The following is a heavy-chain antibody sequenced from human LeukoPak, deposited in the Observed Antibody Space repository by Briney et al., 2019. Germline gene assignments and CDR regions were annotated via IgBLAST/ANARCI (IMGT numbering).Heavy chain of an antibody. V-gene: IGHV3-23*01. CDR3: AKMGAKTVSGGLFDY. Sequence: GGSLRLSCAASGFTFSSYAMSWVRQAPGKGLEWVSAISGSGGSTYYADSVKGRFTISRDNSKNTLYLQMNSLRAEDTAVYYCAKMGAKTVSGGLFDYWGQGTLVTVSS. CDR1: GFTFSSYA. J-gene: IGHJ4*02. D-gene: IGHD3-16*01. CDR2: ISGSGGST.